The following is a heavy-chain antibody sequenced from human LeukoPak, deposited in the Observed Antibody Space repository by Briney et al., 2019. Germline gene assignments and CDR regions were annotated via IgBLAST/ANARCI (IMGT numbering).Heavy chain of an antibody. V-gene: IGHV3-21*01. J-gene: IGHJ4*02. CDR2: ISSSSSYI. CDR1: GFTFSSYR. CDR3: VRDSYSNYFDY. D-gene: IGHD4-11*01. Sequence: GGSLRLSCAASGFTFSSYRMNWVRQAPGEGLEWVSFISSSSSYIDYADSVKGRFTISRDNAKNSLYLQMNSLRAEDTAVYHCVRDSYSNYFDYWGQGTLVTVSS.